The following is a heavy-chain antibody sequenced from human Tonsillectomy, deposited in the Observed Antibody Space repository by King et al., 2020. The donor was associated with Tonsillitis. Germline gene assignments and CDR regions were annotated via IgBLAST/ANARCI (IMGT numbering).Heavy chain of an antibody. CDR2: ITYDGRTK. Sequence: VHLVESGGGVVQPGRSLRLSCAASRFTFSSYGMHWVRQAPGKGLEWVAVITYDGRTKYYADSVMGRFTISRDNSKNTLYLQMTILRAEDTAVYYCARDADYGGNSGFDYWGQGTLVTVSS. V-gene: IGHV3-33*05. D-gene: IGHD4-23*01. J-gene: IGHJ4*02. CDR1: RFTFSSYG. CDR3: ARDADYGGNSGFDY.